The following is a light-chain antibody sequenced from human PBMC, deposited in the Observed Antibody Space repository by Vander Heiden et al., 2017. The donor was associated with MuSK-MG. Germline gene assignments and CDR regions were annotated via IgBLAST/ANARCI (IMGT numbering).Light chain of an antibody. J-gene: IGKJ2*01. CDR2: AAS. V-gene: IGKV1-NL1*01. Sequence: DIQMTQSPSSLSASVGDRVTITCRASQGITSSLAWYQQKPGRVPKLLLYAASRLESGVPSRFSGSGSGTDFTLTISSLQSGDFATYYCQQYYSIPYTFGQGTNLEIK. CDR1: QGITSS. CDR3: QQYYSIPYT.